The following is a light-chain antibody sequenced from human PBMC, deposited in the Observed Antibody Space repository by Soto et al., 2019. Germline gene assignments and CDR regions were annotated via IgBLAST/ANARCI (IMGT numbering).Light chain of an antibody. CDR3: CSYAGSSTL. J-gene: IGLJ2*01. V-gene: IGLV2-23*02. CDR1: SSDVGSYNL. Sequence: QSALTQPASGSGSPGQSSSISCTGTSSDVGSYNLVSWYQQHPGKAPKLMIYEVSKRPSGVSNRFSGSKSGNTASLTISGLQAEDEADYYCCSYAGSSTLFGGGTKVTVL. CDR2: EVS.